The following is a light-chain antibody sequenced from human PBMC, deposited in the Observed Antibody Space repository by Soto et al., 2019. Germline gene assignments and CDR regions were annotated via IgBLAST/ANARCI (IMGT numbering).Light chain of an antibody. J-gene: IGKJ5*01. CDR2: DAF. V-gene: IGKV3-20*01. CDR1: QSVSYNY. CDR3: QHYSGTPPKIT. Sequence: EIVLTQSPGTLSLSPGESATLSCRASQSVSYNYLAWYQQRPGQAPRLLIYDAFNRAADIPDNFSGSRSGADFSLTIRRLEPEDFAVYYCQHYSGTPPKITFGQGTRLEIK.